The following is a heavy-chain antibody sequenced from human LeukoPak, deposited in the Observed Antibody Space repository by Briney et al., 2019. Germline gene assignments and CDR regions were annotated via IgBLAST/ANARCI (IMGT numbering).Heavy chain of an antibody. D-gene: IGHD3-22*01. J-gene: IGHJ3*02. CDR1: GYSISSGYY. CDR3: ARESTPPVVLADAFDI. V-gene: IGHV4-38-2*02. CDR2: IYHSGST. Sequence: SETLSLTCTVSGYSISSGYYWGWIRQPPGKGLEWIGSIYHSGSTYYNPSLKSRVTISVDTSKNQFSLKLSSVTAADTAVYYCARESTPPVVLADAFDIWGQGTMVTVSS.